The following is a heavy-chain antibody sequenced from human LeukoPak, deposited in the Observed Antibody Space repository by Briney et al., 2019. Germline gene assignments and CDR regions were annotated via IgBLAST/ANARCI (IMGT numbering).Heavy chain of an antibody. J-gene: IGHJ4*02. CDR3: ASLGDFGVVAPFDY. D-gene: IGHD3-3*01. V-gene: IGHV4-34*01. CDR2: INHSGST. CDR1: GRSLSDYY. Sequence: SETLSLTCAVYGRSLSDYYWSWIRQPPGRGLEWIGEINHSGSTNYNPSLKSRVTISVDMSKNQFSLKLSSVTAADTAVYYCASLGDFGVVAPFDYWGQGTLVTVSS.